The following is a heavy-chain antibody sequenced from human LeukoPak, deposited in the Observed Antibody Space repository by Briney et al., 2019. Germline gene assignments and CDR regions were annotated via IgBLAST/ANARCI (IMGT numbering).Heavy chain of an antibody. CDR3: ARAPPVSDYYVSSGYYP. Sequence: GGSLRLSCAASGFTFSSYEMNWVRQAPGKELEWVSYISSSGSTIYYADSVKGRFTISRDNAKNSLYLQMNSLRAEDTAVYYCARAPPVSDYYVSSGYYPWGQGTLVTVSS. V-gene: IGHV3-48*03. D-gene: IGHD3-22*01. CDR1: GFTFSSYE. J-gene: IGHJ5*02. CDR2: ISSSGSTI.